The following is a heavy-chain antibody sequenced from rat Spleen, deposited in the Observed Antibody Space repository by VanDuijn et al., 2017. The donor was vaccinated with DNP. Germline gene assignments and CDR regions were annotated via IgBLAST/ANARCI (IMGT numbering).Heavy chain of an antibody. CDR3: TRDDTIAAIWY. D-gene: IGHD1-2*01. Sequence: QVQLKESGPGLVQPSQTLSLTCTVSGFSLTSYGVNWVRQPPGKGLEWIATISSGGSTFYNSALKSRLPISRDTSKSQVFLRMNSLQTEDTAIYFCTRDDTIAAIWYWGQGVMVTVSS. CDR1: GFSLTSYG. CDR2: ISSGGST. V-gene: IGHV2S8*01. J-gene: IGHJ2*01.